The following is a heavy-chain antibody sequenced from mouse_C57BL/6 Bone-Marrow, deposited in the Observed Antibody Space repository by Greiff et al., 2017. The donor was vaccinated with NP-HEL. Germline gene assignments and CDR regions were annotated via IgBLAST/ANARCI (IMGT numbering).Heavy chain of an antibody. D-gene: IGHD1-1*02. CDR2: IWSGGST. CDR1: GFSLTSYG. V-gene: IGHV2-2*01. Sequence: VKLMESGPGLVQPSQTLSLTCTASGFSLTSYGVHWVRQSPGKGLEWLGVIWSGGSTDYNAAFISRLSISKDKSKSQVCFKMNRLQADDTAVYYGARDGGRDCDVGGRGTGITVTA. CDR3: ARDGGRDCDV. J-gene: IGHJ1*03.